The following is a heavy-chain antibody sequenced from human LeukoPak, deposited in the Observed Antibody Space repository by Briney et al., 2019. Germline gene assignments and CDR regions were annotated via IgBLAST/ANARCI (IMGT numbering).Heavy chain of an antibody. CDR2: IIPIFGTA. D-gene: IGHD6-19*01. CDR1: GGTFSSYA. V-gene: IGHV1-69*13. CDR3: ATQRYSSGWHERFDY. Sequence: SVTVSCKASGGTFSSYAISWVRQAPGQGLEWMGGIIPIFGTANYAQKFQGRVTITADESTSTAYMELSSLRSEDTAVYYCATQRYSSGWHERFDYWGQGTLVTVS. J-gene: IGHJ4*02.